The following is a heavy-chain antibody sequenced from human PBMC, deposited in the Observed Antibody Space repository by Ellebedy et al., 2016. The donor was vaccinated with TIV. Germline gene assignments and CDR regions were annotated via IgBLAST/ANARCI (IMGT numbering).Heavy chain of an antibody. V-gene: IGHV4-38-2*02. CDR2: IYHSGST. J-gene: IGHJ3*02. CDR3: ARASRTYYDILTGYSYDAFDI. CDR1: GYSISSGYY. Sequence: SETLSLTXTVSGYSISSGYYWGWIRQPPGKGLEWIGSIYHSGSTYYNPSLKSRVTISVDTSKNQFSLKPSSVTAADTAVYYCARASRTYYDILTGYSYDAFDIWGQGTMVTVSS. D-gene: IGHD3-9*01.